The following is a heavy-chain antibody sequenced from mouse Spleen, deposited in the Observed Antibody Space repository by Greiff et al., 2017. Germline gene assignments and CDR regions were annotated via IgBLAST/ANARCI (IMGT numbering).Heavy chain of an antibody. CDR3: AQANWDYFDY. CDR2: IDPANGNT. CDR1: GFNIKDTY. D-gene: IGHD4-1*01. Sequence: VQLQQSGAELVKPGASVKLSCTASGFNIKDTYMHWVKQRPEQGLEWIGRIDPANGNTKYDPKFPGKATITADTSSNTAYLQLSSLTSEYTAVYYCAQANWDYFDYWGQGTTLTVSS. J-gene: IGHJ2*01. V-gene: IGHV14-3*02.